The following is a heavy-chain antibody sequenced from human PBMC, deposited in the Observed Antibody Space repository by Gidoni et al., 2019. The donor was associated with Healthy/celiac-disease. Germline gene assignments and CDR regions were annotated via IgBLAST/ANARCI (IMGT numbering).Heavy chain of an antibody. Sequence: EVQLLESGGGLVQPGGSLRLSCAASGFTFSSYARSWVRQAPGKGLEWVSAIRGSGGSTYYADSVKGRFTISRDNSKNTLYLQMNSLRAEDTAVYYCAKDRHTVGNAFDIWGQGTMVTVSS. V-gene: IGHV3-23*01. D-gene: IGHD1-1*01. CDR1: GFTFSSYA. CDR2: IRGSGGST. J-gene: IGHJ3*02. CDR3: AKDRHTVGNAFDI.